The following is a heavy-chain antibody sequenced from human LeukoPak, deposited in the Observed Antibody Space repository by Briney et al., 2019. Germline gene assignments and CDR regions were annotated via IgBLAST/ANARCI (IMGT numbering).Heavy chain of an antibody. Sequence: RCLRLSCAASGFTLSSSAVSRVGRSARQRVEWFSGISGSGGSTNYADSVKGRFPVSRDNSKITLYPQMNSLRAEDTAVYYCAKGSSNVTLDSDYCGQGTLVTVSS. D-gene: IGHD6-13*01. V-gene: IGHV3-23*01. CDR3: AKGSSNVTLDSDY. CDR2: ISGSGGST. CDR1: GFTLSSSA. J-gene: IGHJ4*02.